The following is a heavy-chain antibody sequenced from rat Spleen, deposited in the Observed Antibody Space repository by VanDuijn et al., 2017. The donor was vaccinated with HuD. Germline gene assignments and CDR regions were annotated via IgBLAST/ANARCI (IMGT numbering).Heavy chain of an antibody. CDR2: ISYDGSST. J-gene: IGHJ2*01. CDR1: GFTFSSFA. Sequence: EVQLVESGGGLVQPGRSMKLSCAASGFTFSSFAMAWVRQAPKKGLEWVATISYDGSSTYYRDSVKGRFTISRDNAKSTLYLQMDSLRSEDTATYYCARHNWDYWGQGVMVTVSS. V-gene: IGHV5-7*01. D-gene: IGHD3-6*01. CDR3: ARHNWDY.